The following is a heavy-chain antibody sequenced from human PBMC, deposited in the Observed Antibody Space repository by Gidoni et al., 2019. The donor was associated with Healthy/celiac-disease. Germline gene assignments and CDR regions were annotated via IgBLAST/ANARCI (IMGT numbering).Heavy chain of an antibody. CDR3: ARDSPSYYYGSGSYYYYYGMDV. CDR2: INPNRGGT. V-gene: IGHV1-2*04. CDR1: GYTFTGYY. D-gene: IGHD3-10*01. Sequence: QVQLVQSGAEVKKPGASVKVSCKASGYTFTGYYMHGVRQAPGQGLEWMGWINPNRGGTNYAQKFQGWATMTRDTSISTAYMELSRLRSDDTAVYYCARDSPSYYYGSGSYYYYYGMDVWGQGTTVTVSS. J-gene: IGHJ6*02.